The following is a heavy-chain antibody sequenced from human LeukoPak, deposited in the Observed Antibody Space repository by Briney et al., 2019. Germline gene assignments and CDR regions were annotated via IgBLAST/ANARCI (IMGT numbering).Heavy chain of an antibody. CDR2: INPNSGGT. CDR3: ARERCSGGSCYSSSAFDI. Sequence: ASVKVSFKASGYIFTSYFMHWVRQAPGQGLAWMGWINPNSGGTNYAQKCQGRVTMTRDTSISTAYMELSTLRSDDTAVYYCARERCSGGSCYSSSAFDIWGQGTMVTVSS. V-gene: IGHV1-2*02. CDR1: GYIFTSYF. J-gene: IGHJ3*02. D-gene: IGHD2-15*01.